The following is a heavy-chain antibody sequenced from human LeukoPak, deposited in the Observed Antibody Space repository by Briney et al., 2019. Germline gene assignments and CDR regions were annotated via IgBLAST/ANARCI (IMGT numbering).Heavy chain of an antibody. CDR1: GGTFSSYA. CDR3: ARVGYRRDTAMANFFDY. V-gene: IGHV1-69*05. D-gene: IGHD5-18*01. CDR2: IIPIFGTA. J-gene: IGHJ4*02. Sequence: GASVKVSCKASGGTFSSYAISWVRQAPGQGLEWMGGIIPIFGTANYAQKFQGRVTITTDESTSTAYMELSSLRSEDTAVYYYARVGYRRDTAMANFFDYWGQGTLVTVSS.